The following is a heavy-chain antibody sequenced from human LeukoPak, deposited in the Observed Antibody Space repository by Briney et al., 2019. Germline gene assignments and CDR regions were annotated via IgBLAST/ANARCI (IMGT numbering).Heavy chain of an antibody. J-gene: IGHJ6*02. D-gene: IGHD2-15*01. V-gene: IGHV3-33*01. CDR2: IWYDGSNK. Sequence: GGSLRLSCAASGFTFNTYAIHWVRQAPGKGLEWVAVIWYDGSNKYYADSVRGRFTISRDNSKNTLYLQMNSLRADDTAIYYCVRDPSCSGGGCYYYYGMNVWGQGTTVTVSS. CDR1: GFTFNTYA. CDR3: VRDPSCSGGGCYYYYGMNV.